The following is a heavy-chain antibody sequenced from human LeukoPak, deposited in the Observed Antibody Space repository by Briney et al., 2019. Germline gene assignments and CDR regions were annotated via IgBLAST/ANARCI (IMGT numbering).Heavy chain of an antibody. J-gene: IGHJ3*02. V-gene: IGHV4-4*07. D-gene: IGHD1-26*01. Sequence: SETLSLTCTVSGASIRSYYWNWIRQPAGKGLEWIGRIYTTGSTNYNPSLKSRVTMSVDTSKNQFSLKLSSVTAADTAVYYCATEKTSGVDAFDIWGQGIMVTVSS. CDR1: GASIRSYY. CDR3: ATEKTSGVDAFDI. CDR2: IYTTGST.